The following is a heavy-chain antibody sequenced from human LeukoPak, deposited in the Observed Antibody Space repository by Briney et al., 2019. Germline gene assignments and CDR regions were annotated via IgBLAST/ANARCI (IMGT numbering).Heavy chain of an antibody. CDR2: ISPGGGTT. D-gene: IGHD6-6*01. Sequence: GGSLRLSCAVSGFAFGSEAMSWVRQSPARGLEWVASISPGGGTTYYADYVKGRFTISRDNSKNTLYLQMNSLRAEDTAVYYCAKDIEYSSSSFDYWGQGTLVTVSS. CDR1: GFAFGSEA. V-gene: IGHV3-23*01. CDR3: AKDIEYSSSSFDY. J-gene: IGHJ4*02.